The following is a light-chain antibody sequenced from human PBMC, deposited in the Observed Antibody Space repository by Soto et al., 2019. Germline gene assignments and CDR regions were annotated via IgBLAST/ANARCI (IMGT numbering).Light chain of an antibody. CDR3: QQLNARRFS. CDR1: QGNNSY. Sequence: IQLTQSPSSLSASVGDRVTITCRASQGNNSYVAWYQHKSGKAPKLLIYGASTLQSGVPSRFSGSGSGTDFTLTISSLQPKDFATYYCQQLNARRFSFGQGTKLEIK. CDR2: GAS. J-gene: IGKJ2*01. V-gene: IGKV1-9*01.